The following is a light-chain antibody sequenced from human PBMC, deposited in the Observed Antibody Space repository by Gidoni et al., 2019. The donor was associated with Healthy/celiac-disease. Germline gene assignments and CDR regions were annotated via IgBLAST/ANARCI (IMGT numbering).Light chain of an antibody. CDR2: DAS. Sequence: EIVLTQSPATLSLSPVERATLSCRASQSVSSYLAWYQQKPGQAPRRLIYDASNRATGIPARFSGSGSGTDFTLTISSLEPEDFAVYYCQQRSNWPPMYTFGQGTKLEIK. V-gene: IGKV3-11*01. CDR3: QQRSNWPPMYT. CDR1: QSVSSY. J-gene: IGKJ2*01.